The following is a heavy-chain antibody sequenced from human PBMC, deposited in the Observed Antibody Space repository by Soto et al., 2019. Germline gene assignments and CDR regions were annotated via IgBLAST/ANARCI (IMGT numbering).Heavy chain of an antibody. CDR3: ARGWGERGFDC. CDR1: GFTFSTYS. Sequence: GGSLRLSCAVSGFTFSTYSMNWVRQAPGKGLEWVSYISSSSSYIYYADSLQSRFTISRDNAKNSLYLEMNILRAEDTAVYYCARGWGERGFDCGGQGFLVTVS. J-gene: IGHJ4*02. D-gene: IGHD3-16*01. CDR2: ISSSSSYI. V-gene: IGHV3-21*01.